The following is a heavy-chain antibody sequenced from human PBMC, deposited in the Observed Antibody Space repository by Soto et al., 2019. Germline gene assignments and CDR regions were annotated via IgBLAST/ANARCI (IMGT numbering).Heavy chain of an antibody. J-gene: IGHJ4*02. CDR1: GFTFSSYS. CDR2: ISSSSSYI. D-gene: IGHD3-22*01. V-gene: IGHV3-21*01. CDR3: ARDLRHYDSSGSY. Sequence: GGSLRLSCAASGFTFSSYSMNWVRQAPGKGLEWVSSISSSSSYIYYADSVKGRFTISRDNAKNSLYLQMNSLRAEDTAVYSCARDLRHYDSSGSYWGQGTLVTVSS.